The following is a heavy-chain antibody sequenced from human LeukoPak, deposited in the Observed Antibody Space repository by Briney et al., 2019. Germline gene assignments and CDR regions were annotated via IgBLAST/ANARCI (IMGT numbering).Heavy chain of an antibody. J-gene: IGHJ4*02. CDR1: GGTFSSYA. D-gene: IGHD3-3*01. CDR3: ARELLLYDFWSGYYEGPFDY. V-gene: IGHV1-69*01. CDR2: IIPIFGTA. Sequence: SVKVSCKASGGTFSSYAISWVRQAPGQGLEWMGGIIPIFGTANYAQKLQGRVTITADESTSTAYMDLRSLRSEDTAVYYCARELLLYDFWSGYYEGPFDYWGQGTLVTVSS.